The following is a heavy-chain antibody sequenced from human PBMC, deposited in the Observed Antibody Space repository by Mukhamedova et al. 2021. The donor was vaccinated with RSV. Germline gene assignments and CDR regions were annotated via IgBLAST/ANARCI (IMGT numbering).Heavy chain of an antibody. V-gene: IGHV3-21*01. Sequence: ISSGFNYIYYADSVKGRFTVSRDNAKNSLYLQMSSLRADDTAVYYCARDPYSGSFFDFWGQGTLVTVSS. J-gene: IGHJ4*02. CDR3: ARDPYSGSFFDF. D-gene: IGHD1-26*01. CDR2: ISSGFNYI.